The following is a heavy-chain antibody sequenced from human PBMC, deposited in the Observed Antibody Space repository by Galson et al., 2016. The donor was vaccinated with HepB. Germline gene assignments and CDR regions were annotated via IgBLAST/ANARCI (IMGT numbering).Heavy chain of an antibody. CDR1: GFNFYKYA. CDR2: ISASGGTT. CDR3: ARAFLDIVAAVIDY. V-gene: IGHV3-23*01. Sequence: SLRLSCAASGFNFYKYAMNWVRQAPGKGLEWVSTISASGGTTYYADSVKGRFTISRDNSKNTLFLQMNSLRAEDTAVYYCARAFLDIVAAVIDYWGQGTLVTVSS. D-gene: IGHD6-13*01. J-gene: IGHJ4*02.